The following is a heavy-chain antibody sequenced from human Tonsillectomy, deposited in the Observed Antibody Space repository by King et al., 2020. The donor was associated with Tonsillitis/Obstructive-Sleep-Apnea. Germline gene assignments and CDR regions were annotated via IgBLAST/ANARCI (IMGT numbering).Heavy chain of an antibody. D-gene: IGHD3-3*01. V-gene: IGHV3-64D*06. J-gene: IGHJ3*01. CDR1: GLTFSRYA. CDR2: ISSNGGRT. CDR3: VKDGALTYDDFWSGSPL. Sequence: VQLVESGGGLVQPGGSLRLSCSASGLTFSRYAMHWVRQAPGKGLKYISVISSNGGRTYYADSVKGRFTISRDNSKNTLYLQMSSLRAEDTAVYYCVKDGALTYDDFWSGSPLWGQGTMVTVSS.